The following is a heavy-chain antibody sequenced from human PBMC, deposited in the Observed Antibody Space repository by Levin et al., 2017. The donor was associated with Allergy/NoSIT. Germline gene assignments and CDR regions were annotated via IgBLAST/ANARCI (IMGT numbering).Heavy chain of an antibody. J-gene: IGHJ4*02. V-gene: IGHV3-11*01. CDR1: GFSFSDSY. Sequence: SCAASGFSFSDSYMSWIRQAPGKGLEWLSYTSPSGSTMYYSDSVKGRISISREDANHSLYLQLNSLRADDTAVYFFARLRSLASPYFHYWGQGRLLTVSA. CDR3: ARLRSLASPYFHY. CDR2: TSPSGSTM. D-gene: IGHD3-9*01.